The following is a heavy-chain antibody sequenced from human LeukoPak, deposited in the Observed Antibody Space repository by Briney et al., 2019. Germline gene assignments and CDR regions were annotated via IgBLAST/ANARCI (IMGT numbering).Heavy chain of an antibody. CDR2: IYYSVST. D-gene: IGHD4-17*01. CDR1: GDSISRYY. CDR3: ARDPVTHNWYFDL. V-gene: IGHV4-59*12. Sequence: SETLSLTCTLPGDSISRYYWCWIRQPLGKGLEWIGYIYYSVSTNYNPSLKSRVTISVDTSKNQFSLKLSSVTAADTAVYYCARDPVTHNWYFDLWSRGTLVTASS. J-gene: IGHJ2*01.